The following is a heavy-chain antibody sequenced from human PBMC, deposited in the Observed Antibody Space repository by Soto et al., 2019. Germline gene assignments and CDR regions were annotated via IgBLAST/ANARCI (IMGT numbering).Heavy chain of an antibody. CDR2: IYHSGST. CDR1: GGSISSSNW. V-gene: IGHV4-4*02. CDR3: ARGATIPYYYYGMDV. D-gene: IGHD5-12*01. Sequence: SETLSLTCAVSGGSISSSNWWSWVRQPPGKGLEWIGEIYHSGSTNYNPSLKSRVTISVDKSKNQFSLKLSSVTAADTAVYYCARGATIPYYYYGMDVWGQGTTVTVSS. J-gene: IGHJ6*02.